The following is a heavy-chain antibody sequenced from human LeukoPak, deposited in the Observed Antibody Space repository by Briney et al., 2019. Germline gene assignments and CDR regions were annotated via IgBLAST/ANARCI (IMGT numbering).Heavy chain of an antibody. J-gene: IGHJ4*02. Sequence: GESLKISCQGSGYSFTSYWIGWVRQMPGKGLEWMGIVFPADSDTRYSPSFQGLITLSVDTSINTAYLQWSSLKASDTAIYYCARVKKYYYGSGSYRPHYFDYWGQGTLVTVSS. V-gene: IGHV5-51*01. CDR3: ARVKKYYYGSGSYRPHYFDY. D-gene: IGHD3-10*01. CDR1: GYSFTSYW. CDR2: VFPADSDT.